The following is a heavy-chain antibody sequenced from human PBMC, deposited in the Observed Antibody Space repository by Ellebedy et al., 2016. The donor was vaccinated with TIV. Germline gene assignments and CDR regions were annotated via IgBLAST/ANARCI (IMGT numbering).Heavy chain of an antibody. CDR3: ARDRQWLHLYYFDY. Sequence: GSLRLXCTASGGSISSYYWSWIRQPAGKGLEWIGRIYTSGSTNYNPSLKSRVTMSVDTSKNQFSLKLSSVTAADTAVYYCARDRQWLHLYYFDYWGQGTLVTVSS. V-gene: IGHV4-4*07. J-gene: IGHJ4*02. D-gene: IGHD6-19*01. CDR1: GGSISSYY. CDR2: IYTSGST.